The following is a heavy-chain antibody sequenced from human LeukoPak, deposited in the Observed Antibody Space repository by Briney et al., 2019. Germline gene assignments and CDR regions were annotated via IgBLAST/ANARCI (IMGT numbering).Heavy chain of an antibody. J-gene: IGHJ2*01. D-gene: IGHD3-3*01. CDR3: ARDLSFWSDYYSRSRDWYSDL. V-gene: IGHV3-66*01. CDR2: IYSGGST. CDR1: GFTVSSNY. Sequence: QPGGSLRLSCAASGFTVSSNYMSWVRQAPGKGLEWVSVIYSGGSTYYADSVKGRFTISRDNSKNTLYLQMNSLRAEDTAVYYCARDLSFWSDYYSRSRDWYSDLWGRGNLVTVSS.